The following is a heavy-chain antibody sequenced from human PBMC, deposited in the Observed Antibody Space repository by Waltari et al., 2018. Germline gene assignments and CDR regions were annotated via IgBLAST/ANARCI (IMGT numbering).Heavy chain of an antibody. CDR1: GFTLSYHW. V-gene: IGHV3-7*01. Sequence: EVQLVESGGGLVQPGGSLRRPGAATGFTLSYHWMNWVRQAPGKGPEWLANIKKDGGEEYYVDSVRGRFTISRDNAKNSLYLQMNSLRPEDTAVYYCARDQWFGFDIWGQGTMVTVSS. J-gene: IGHJ3*02. CDR2: IKKDGGEE. CDR3: ARDQWFGFDI. D-gene: IGHD3-22*01.